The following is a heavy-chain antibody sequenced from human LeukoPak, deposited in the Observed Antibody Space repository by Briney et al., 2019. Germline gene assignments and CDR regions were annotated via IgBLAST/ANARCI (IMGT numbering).Heavy chain of an antibody. CDR3: AKDLSVTYYYDSSGYSDC. Sequence: GGSLRLSCAASGFTFSSYGMHWVRQAPGKGLEWVAFIRYDGSNKYYADSVKGRFTISRDNSKNTLYLQMNSLRAEDTAVYYCAKDLSVTYYYDSSGYSDCWGQGTLVTVSS. D-gene: IGHD3-22*01. J-gene: IGHJ4*02. CDR2: IRYDGSNK. V-gene: IGHV3-30*02. CDR1: GFTFSSYG.